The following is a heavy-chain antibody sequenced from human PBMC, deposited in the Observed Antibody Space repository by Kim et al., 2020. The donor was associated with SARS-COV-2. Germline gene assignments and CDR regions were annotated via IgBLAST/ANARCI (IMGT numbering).Heavy chain of an antibody. J-gene: IGHJ6*02. CDR1: GFTFSNAW. Sequence: GGSLRLSCAASGFTFSNAWMSWVRQAPGKGLEWVGRIKSKTDGGTTDYAAPVKGRFTISRDDSKNTLYLQMNSLKTEDTAVYYCTTRVGATMHYYYGMDVWGQGTTVTVSS. CDR2: IKSKTDGGTT. D-gene: IGHD1-26*01. V-gene: IGHV3-15*01. CDR3: TTRVGATMHYYYGMDV.